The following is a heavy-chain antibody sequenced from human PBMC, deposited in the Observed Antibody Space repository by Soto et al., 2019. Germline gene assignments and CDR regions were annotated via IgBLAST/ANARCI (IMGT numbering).Heavy chain of an antibody. V-gene: IGHV5-51*01. CDR1: GYTFTTYW. CDR3: TRNKGYCDSTSCYGMDV. J-gene: IGHJ6*02. CDR2: IYPGDSDT. D-gene: IGHD2-2*01. Sequence: GESLKISCEVSGYTFTTYWIAWVRQMPGEGLVWMGSIYPGDSDTRYSPSFQGHFTISADKSINTAYLQWSSLKASDTAMYFCTRNKGYCDSTSCYGMDVWGQGTTVTV.